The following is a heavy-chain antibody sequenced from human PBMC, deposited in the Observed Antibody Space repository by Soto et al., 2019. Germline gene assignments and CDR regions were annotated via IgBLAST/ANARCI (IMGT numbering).Heavy chain of an antibody. J-gene: IGHJ4*02. D-gene: IGHD6-19*01. V-gene: IGHV4-59*08. Sequence: PSETLSLTCTVSDVSTSNFFWKWFRQPPGKGLEWIGNIHSSGTTNYNPSLESRVTISLDTSNSQCSLKMNSVTAADTAVYYCARGSGWLTDYWGQGSQVTV. CDR3: ARGSGWLTDY. CDR1: DVSTSNFF. CDR2: IHSSGTT.